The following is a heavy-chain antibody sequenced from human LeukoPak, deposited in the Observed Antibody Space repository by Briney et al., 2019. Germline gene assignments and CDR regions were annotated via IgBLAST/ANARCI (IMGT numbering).Heavy chain of an antibody. V-gene: IGHV3-53*01. D-gene: IGHD2-15*01. Sequence: SGGSLRLSCAASGFTVSSNYMSWVRQAPGKGLEWVSVIYSGGSTYYADSVKGRFTISRDNSKNTLYLQMNSLRTEDTAVYYCARGEDIVVVVADSYYFDYWGQGTLVTVSS. CDR2: IYSGGST. CDR1: GFTVSSNY. J-gene: IGHJ4*02. CDR3: ARGEDIVVVVADSYYFDY.